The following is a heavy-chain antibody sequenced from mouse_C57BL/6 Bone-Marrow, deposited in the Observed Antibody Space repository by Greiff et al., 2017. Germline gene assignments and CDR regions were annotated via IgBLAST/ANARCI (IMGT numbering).Heavy chain of an antibody. J-gene: IGHJ3*01. CDR1: GFTFSSYG. CDR2: ISSGGSYT. V-gene: IGHV5-6*01. D-gene: IGHD1-1*01. Sequence: EVKLMESGGDLVKPGGSLKLSCAASGFTFSSYGMSWVRQTPDKRLEWVATISSGGSYTYHPDSGKGRFTISRDNAKNTLYLQMSSLKSEDTAMYYCARHGITTVVAPAWFAYWGQGTLVTVSA. CDR3: ARHGITTVVAPAWFAY.